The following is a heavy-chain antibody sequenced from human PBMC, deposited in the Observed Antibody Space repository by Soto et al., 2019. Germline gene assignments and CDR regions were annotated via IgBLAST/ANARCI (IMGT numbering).Heavy chain of an antibody. V-gene: IGHV4-39*01. D-gene: IGHD3-16*01. CDR1: GXSISSSNYY. CDR3: ASPTLGAFDI. CDR2: IYYSGST. J-gene: IGHJ3*02. Sequence: LSLTCTVSGXSISSSNYYWGWIRQPPGKGLEWIGSIYYSGSTSYNSSLKSRVTISVDTSKNQFSLRLSSVTAADRAVYYCASPTLGAFDIWGQGTMVTVSS.